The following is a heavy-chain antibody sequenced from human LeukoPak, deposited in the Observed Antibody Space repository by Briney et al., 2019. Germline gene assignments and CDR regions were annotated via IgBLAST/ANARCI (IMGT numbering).Heavy chain of an antibody. CDR2: ISAYNGNT. CDR1: GYTFTSYG. CDR3: ARARSITMVRGVIKRGFDY. Sequence: GASVKVSCKASGYTFTSYGISWVRQAPGQGLAWMGWISAYNGNTNYAQKLQGRVTMTTDTSTSTAYMELRSLRSDDTAVYYCARARSITMVRGVIKRGFDYWGQGTLVTVSS. D-gene: IGHD3-10*01. V-gene: IGHV1-18*01. J-gene: IGHJ4*02.